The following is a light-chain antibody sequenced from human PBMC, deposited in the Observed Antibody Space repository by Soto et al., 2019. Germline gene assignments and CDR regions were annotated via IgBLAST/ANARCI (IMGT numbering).Light chain of an antibody. CDR2: DVS. V-gene: IGLV2-14*01. CDR3: SSYTSSSKV. J-gene: IGLJ1*01. CDR1: SIDVGGYNY. Sequence: QSVLTQPAPVSGSPGQSITISCTGTSIDVGGYNYVSWYQQHPGKAPKLMIYDVSNRPSGVSNRFSGSKSGNTASLTISGLQAEDEADYYCSSYTSSSKVFGTGTKVTVL.